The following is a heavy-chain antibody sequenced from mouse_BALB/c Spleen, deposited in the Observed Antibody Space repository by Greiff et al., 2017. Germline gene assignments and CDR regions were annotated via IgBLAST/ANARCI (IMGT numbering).Heavy chain of an antibody. CDR1: GFTFSSYG. V-gene: IGHV5-6*01. J-gene: IGHJ4*01. D-gene: IGHD2-14*01. Sequence: EVQLVESGGDLVKPGGSLKLSCAASGFTFSSYGMSWVRQTPDKRLEWVATISSGGSYTYYQDSVKGRFTISRDNAKTTLYLQMSSLKSEDTAMYYCARNGGYDGNYAMDYWGQGTSVTVSS. CDR2: ISSGGSYT. CDR3: ARNGGYDGNYAMDY.